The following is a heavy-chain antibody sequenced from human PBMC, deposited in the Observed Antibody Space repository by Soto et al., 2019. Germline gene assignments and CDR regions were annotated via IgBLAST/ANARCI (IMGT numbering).Heavy chain of an antibody. CDR2: INHSGST. J-gene: IGHJ4*02. D-gene: IGHD2-21*02. CDR3: AREYGGNSGTFEY. V-gene: IGHV4-34*01. CDR1: GGSFSGYY. Sequence: SETLSLTCAVYGGSFSGYYWSWILQPPGKGLEWIGEINHSGSTNYNPSLKSRVTISVDTSKNQFSLKLSSVTAADTAVYYCAREYGGNSGTFEYSGQGTLVTVSS.